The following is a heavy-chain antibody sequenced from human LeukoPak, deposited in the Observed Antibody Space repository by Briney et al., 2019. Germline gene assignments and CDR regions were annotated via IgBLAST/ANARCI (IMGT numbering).Heavy chain of an antibody. CDR3: ARGGNYIYHSDF. CDR2: IHHSGST. J-gene: IGHJ4*02. V-gene: IGHV4-59*01. D-gene: IGHD4-11*01. Sequence: SETLSLTCTVSGGATSSYYWHWIRQPPGQGLEWIGYIHHSGSTNYSPSLKSRVTISIDTSTNQFSLKLSSVTAADTAVYYCARGGNYIYHSDFWGQGTLVTVSS. CDR1: GGATSSYY.